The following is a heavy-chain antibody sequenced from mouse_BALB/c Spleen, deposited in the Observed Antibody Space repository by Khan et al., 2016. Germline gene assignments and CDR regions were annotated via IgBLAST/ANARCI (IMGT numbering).Heavy chain of an antibody. J-gene: IGHJ3*01. CDR2: IYPGSGNS. CDR1: GYTFTDSY. V-gene: IGHV1-77*01. CDR3: ARGGLYDNYIASWFAY. Sequence: QVRLQQSGAELARPGASVKLSCRASGYTFTDSYINWVKQRTGQGLEWIGEIYPGSGNSYYNDNFKGKATLTADKSSSTAYIQLTSLTSEDSAVYFCARGGLYDNYIASWFAYWGQGTLVTVSA. D-gene: IGHD2-1*01.